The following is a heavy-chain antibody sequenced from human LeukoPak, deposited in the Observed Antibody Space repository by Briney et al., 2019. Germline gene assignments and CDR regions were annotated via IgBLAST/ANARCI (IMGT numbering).Heavy chain of an antibody. D-gene: IGHD3-3*01. CDR2: IYYSGST. CDR1: GGSISSGSYY. J-gene: IGHJ5*02. CDR3: ARHKGSITISPANWFDP. Sequence: PSETLSLTCTLSGGSISSGSYYRGWIRQPPGKGLEWIGSIYYSGSTYYNPSLKSRVTISVATSKNQSSLKLSSVTAADTAVYYCARHKGSITISPANWFDPWGQGTLVTVSS. V-gene: IGHV4-39*01.